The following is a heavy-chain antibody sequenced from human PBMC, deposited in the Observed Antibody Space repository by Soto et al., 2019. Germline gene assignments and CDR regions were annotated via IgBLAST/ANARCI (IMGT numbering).Heavy chain of an antibody. V-gene: IGHV3-23*01. CDR1: GFTFSSYA. Sequence: GGSLRLSCAASGFTFSSYAMSWVRQAPGKGLEWVSAISGSGGSTYYADSVKGRFTISRDNSKNTLYLQMNSLRAEDTAVYYCAKGLQLWSYYYYGMDVWGQGTTVTVSS. J-gene: IGHJ6*02. D-gene: IGHD5-18*01. CDR3: AKGLQLWSYYYYGMDV. CDR2: ISGSGGST.